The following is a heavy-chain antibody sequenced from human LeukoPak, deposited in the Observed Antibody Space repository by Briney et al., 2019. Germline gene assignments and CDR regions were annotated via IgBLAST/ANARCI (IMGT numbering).Heavy chain of an antibody. Sequence: SETLSLICTVSGGSIRSYCWSWIRQPPGKGLEWSGNIYYSGSTNYNPSLKSRVTISVDTSKNQFSLKLSSVTAADTAVYYCAGDALGEYSGYDLGGWFDPWGQGTLVTVSS. CDR2: IYYSGST. D-gene: IGHD5-12*01. CDR3: AGDALGEYSGYDLGGWFDP. CDR1: GGSIRSYC. J-gene: IGHJ5*02. V-gene: IGHV4-59*01.